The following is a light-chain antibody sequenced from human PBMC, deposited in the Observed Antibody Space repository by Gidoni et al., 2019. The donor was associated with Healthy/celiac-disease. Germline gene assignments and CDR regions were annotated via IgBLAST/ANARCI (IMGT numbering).Light chain of an antibody. CDR3: QQYNSYSFWT. CDR1: QSISSW. V-gene: IGKV1-5*03. J-gene: IGKJ1*01. CDR2: KAS. Sequence: DIQMTQSPSTLSASVGDRVTITCRASQSISSWLAWYQQKPGKAPKLLIYKASSLESGVPSRFSGSGSGTECTLTISSLQPDDFATYYCQQYNSYSFWTFGQGTKVEIK.